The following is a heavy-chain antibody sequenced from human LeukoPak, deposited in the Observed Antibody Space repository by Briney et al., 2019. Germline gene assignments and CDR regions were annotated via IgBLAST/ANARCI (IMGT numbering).Heavy chain of an antibody. Sequence: PSETLSLTCTVSGGSISSGGYYWSWIRQHPGKGLEWIGYIYYSGSAYYNPSLKSRVTISVDTSKNQFSLKLSSVTAADTAVYYCARVHVGSFDYWGQGTLVTVSS. J-gene: IGHJ4*02. D-gene: IGHD1-26*01. CDR1: GGSISSGGYY. CDR3: ARVHVGSFDY. CDR2: IYYSGSA. V-gene: IGHV4-31*03.